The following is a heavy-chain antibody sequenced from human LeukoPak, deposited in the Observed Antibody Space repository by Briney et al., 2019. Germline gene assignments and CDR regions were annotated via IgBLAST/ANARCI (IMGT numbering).Heavy chain of an antibody. CDR2: ISDDGSDK. V-gene: IGHV3-30*03. CDR3: ARILDSAWGELGY. D-gene: IGHD6-19*01. Sequence: GRSLRLSCAGSGFKFNSYGMDWVRQAPGKGLEWVALISDDGSDKYYADSVRGRFTISRDNSKNTLYLQMNSLRAEDTAVYYCARILDSAWGELGYWGQGTLVTVSS. J-gene: IGHJ4*02. CDR1: GFKFNSYG.